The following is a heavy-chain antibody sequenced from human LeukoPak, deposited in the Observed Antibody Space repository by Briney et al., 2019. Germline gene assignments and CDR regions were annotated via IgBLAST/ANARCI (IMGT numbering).Heavy chain of an antibody. D-gene: IGHD2-15*01. V-gene: IGHV1-18*01. J-gene: IGHJ4*02. CDR2: ISPYNGNT. CDR3: ARWGYCGGGSCRCDY. Sequence: ASVKVSCKASGYTFISYGVSWVRQAPGQGLEWMGWISPYNGNTNSAQNFQGRVTMTTDTSTSTAYMELRSLTSDDTAVYYCARWGYCGGGSCRCDYWGQGTLVTVSS. CDR1: GYTFISYG.